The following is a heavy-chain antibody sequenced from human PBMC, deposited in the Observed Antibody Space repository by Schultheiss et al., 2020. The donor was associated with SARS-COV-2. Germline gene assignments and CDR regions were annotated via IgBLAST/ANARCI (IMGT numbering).Heavy chain of an antibody. CDR1: GFTFSDYY. V-gene: IGHV3-23*01. J-gene: IGHJ4*02. Sequence: GGSLRLSCAASGFTFSDYYMSWIRQAPGKGLEWVSAISGSGGSTYYADSVKGRFTISRDNSKNTLYLQMNSLRAEDTAVYYCAKDGSMVRGVISSLGDYWGQGTLVTVSS. CDR2: ISGSGGST. D-gene: IGHD3-10*01. CDR3: AKDGSMVRGVISSLGDY.